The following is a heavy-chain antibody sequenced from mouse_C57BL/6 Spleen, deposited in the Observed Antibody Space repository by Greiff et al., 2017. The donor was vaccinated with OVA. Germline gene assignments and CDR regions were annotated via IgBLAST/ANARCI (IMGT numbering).Heavy chain of an antibody. Sequence: QVQLQQSGAELVKPGASVKLSCKASGYTFTSYWMQWVKQRPGQGLEWIGEIDPSDSYTNYNQKFKGKATLTVDTSSSTAYMQLSSLTAEDSAVYYCARIGGTVVATDYFDYWGQGTTLTVSS. J-gene: IGHJ2*01. CDR1: GYTFTSYW. CDR2: IDPSDSYT. D-gene: IGHD1-1*01. CDR3: ARIGGTVVATDYFDY. V-gene: IGHV1-50*01.